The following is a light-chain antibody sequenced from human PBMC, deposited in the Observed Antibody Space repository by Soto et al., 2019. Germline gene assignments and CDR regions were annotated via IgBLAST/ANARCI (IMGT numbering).Light chain of an antibody. Sequence: DIQMTQSPSTLSASVGDRVTITCRASQSISTWLAWYQQKPGKAPKLLIHKASSLESGVPSRFSGSGSGTEFTLTISSLQPDDFATYYCQQYNSYSPDTFGQGTKLEIK. V-gene: IGKV1-5*03. J-gene: IGKJ2*01. CDR1: QSISTW. CDR2: KAS. CDR3: QQYNSYSPDT.